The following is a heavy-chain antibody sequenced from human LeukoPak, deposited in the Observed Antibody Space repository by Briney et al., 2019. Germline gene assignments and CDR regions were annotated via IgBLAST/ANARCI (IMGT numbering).Heavy chain of an antibody. CDR3: ARSPLPYAKQYYFDY. Sequence: ASVKVSCKASGYTFTGYYMHWVRQAPGQGLEWMGIINPSGGSTSYAQKFQGRVTMTRDTSTSTVYMELSSLRSEDTAVYYCARSPLPYAKQYYFDYWGQGTLVTVSS. J-gene: IGHJ4*02. CDR1: GYTFTGYY. CDR2: INPSGGST. D-gene: IGHD3-16*01. V-gene: IGHV1-46*01.